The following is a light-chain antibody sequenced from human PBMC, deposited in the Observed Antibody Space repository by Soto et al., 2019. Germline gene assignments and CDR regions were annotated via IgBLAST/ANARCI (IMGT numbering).Light chain of an antibody. Sequence: EIVLTQSPGTLPLSPGERATLSCRASQSVSSSFLAWYQQKPGQAPRLLIYDTSIRASGIPDRFSGSGSETDFTLTISRLESDDFALYYCQQFDSSSWTFGQGTKVEIK. J-gene: IGKJ1*01. CDR2: DTS. V-gene: IGKV3-20*01. CDR1: QSVSSSF. CDR3: QQFDSSSWT.